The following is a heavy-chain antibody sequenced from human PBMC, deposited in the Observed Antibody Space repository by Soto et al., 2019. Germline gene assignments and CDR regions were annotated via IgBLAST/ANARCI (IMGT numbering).Heavy chain of an antibody. CDR3: ARDRDVGYGMDV. V-gene: IGHV3-48*01. J-gene: IGHJ6*02. CDR2: ITSTSTK. Sequence: GGSLRLSCAVSGFTFSIYSMNWVRQAPGKGLEWVSFITSTSTKYYADSVKGRFTISRDNAKNSLYLQMNSLRAEDTAVYYCARDRDVGYGMDVWGQGTTVTVSS. D-gene: IGHD2-15*01. CDR1: GFTFSIYS.